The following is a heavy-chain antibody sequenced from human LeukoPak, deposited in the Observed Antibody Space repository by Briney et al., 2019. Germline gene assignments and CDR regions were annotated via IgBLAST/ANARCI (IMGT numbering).Heavy chain of an antibody. Sequence: GASVKASCKASGYTFTGYCMHWVRQAPGQGLEWMGRINPNSGGTNYAQKFQGRVTMTRDTSISTAYMELSRLRSDDTAVYYCARDLGIAAAGKHFDYWGQGTLVTVSS. D-gene: IGHD6-13*01. CDR2: INPNSGGT. V-gene: IGHV1-2*06. CDR3: ARDLGIAAAGKHFDY. J-gene: IGHJ4*02. CDR1: GYTFTGYC.